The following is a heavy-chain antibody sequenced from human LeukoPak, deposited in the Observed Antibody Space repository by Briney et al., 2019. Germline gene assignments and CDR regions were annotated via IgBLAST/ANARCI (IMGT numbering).Heavy chain of an antibody. D-gene: IGHD5-12*01. J-gene: IGHJ4*02. CDR1: GGSISSGNW. CDR3: ARAHIVATISVARYYFDY. Sequence: SGTLSLTCAVSGGSISSGNWWSWVRQPPGKGLEWIGEIYHSGSTNYNPSLKSRVTISVDKSKNQFSLKLSSVTAADTAVYYCARAHIVATISVARYYFDYWGQGTLVTVSS. V-gene: IGHV4-4*02. CDR2: IYHSGST.